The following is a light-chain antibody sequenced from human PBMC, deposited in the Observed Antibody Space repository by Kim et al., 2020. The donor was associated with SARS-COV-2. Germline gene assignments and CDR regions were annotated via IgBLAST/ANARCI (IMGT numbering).Light chain of an antibody. V-gene: IGKV1-39*01. CDR1: QNIFDY. Sequence: DIQMTQSPSSLSASVGDRATITCRASQNIFDYVHWFQQKPGKAPKLLIYGASTLDTEVPSRFSGSRSGRDFTLTISSVQPEDSATYFCQQNYNIPYTFGQGTKLEI. CDR2: GAS. J-gene: IGKJ2*01. CDR3: QQNYNIPYT.